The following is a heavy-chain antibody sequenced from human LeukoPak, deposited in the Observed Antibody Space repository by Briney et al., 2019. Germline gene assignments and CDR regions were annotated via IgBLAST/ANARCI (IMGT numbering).Heavy chain of an antibody. CDR1: GFTFSSSA. Sequence: PGGSLRLSCAASGFTFSSSAMSWVRQAPGKGLEWVSAISNNGGYTYYADSVQGRFTISRDNSKNTLYLQMNSLRAEDTAVYYCAKGSGRDYYYGMDVWGQGTTVTVSS. CDR2: ISNNGGYT. V-gene: IGHV3-23*01. CDR3: AKGSGRDYYYGMDV. J-gene: IGHJ6*02. D-gene: IGHD2-15*01.